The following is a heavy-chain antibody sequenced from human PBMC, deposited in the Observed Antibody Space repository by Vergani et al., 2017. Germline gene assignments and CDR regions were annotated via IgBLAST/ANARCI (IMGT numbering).Heavy chain of an antibody. CDR1: GFTSAGYA. CDR3: AKDLGTSSGGGWFDP. D-gene: IGHD6-6*01. V-gene: IGHV3-9*02. J-gene: IGHJ5*02. Sequence: EVQLEESGGGLVLPGRSLRLSCVASGFTSAGYAMHWVRQAPGKGLEWVSGISWNRNSIGYADSVTGRFTISRDNAKNSLYLQMNSLRAEDTALYYCAKDLGTSSGGGWFDPWGQGTLVTVSS. CDR2: ISWNRNSI.